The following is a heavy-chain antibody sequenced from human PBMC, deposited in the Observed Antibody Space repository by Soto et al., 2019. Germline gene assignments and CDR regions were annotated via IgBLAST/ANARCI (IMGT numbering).Heavy chain of an antibody. D-gene: IGHD6-13*01. CDR1: GGSISSGGYY. CDR2: NYYSGIT. CDR3: ARGSIIAGLYYGMDV. V-gene: IGHV4-31*03. Sequence: QVQLQESGPGLVKPSQTLSLTCTVSGGSISSGGYYWTWIRQHPGKGLEWIGYNYYSGITYYNPSLKSRVTISLDTSMNQFSLKLSSVTAADTAVYYCARGSIIAGLYYGMDVWGQGTTVIVSS. J-gene: IGHJ6*02.